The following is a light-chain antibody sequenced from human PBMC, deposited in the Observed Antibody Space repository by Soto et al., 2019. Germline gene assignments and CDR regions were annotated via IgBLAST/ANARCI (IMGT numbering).Light chain of an antibody. CDR1: QSISSW. Sequence: DIQMTQSPSTLSASVGDRVTITCRASQSISSWLAWYQQKPGKAPRLLIYTASTLESGVPSRFSASGSGTEFTLTISSLHPDDFATYYCQEYNNYWTFGQGTKVDNK. CDR2: TAS. CDR3: QEYNNYWT. V-gene: IGKV1-5*01. J-gene: IGKJ1*01.